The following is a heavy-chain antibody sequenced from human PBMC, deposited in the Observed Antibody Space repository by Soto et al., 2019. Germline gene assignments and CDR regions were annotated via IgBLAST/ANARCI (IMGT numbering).Heavy chain of an antibody. V-gene: IGHV1-18*01. Sequence: ASVKVSCKASGYTFTSYGISWVRQAPGQGLEWMGWISAYNGNTNYAQKLQGRVTMTTDTSTSTAYMELRSLRSDDTAVYYCARAEMTTVTTLFFAFDIWGQGTMVTVSS. CDR1: GYTFTSYG. CDR2: ISAYNGNT. J-gene: IGHJ3*02. CDR3: ARAEMTTVTTLFFAFDI. D-gene: IGHD4-17*01.